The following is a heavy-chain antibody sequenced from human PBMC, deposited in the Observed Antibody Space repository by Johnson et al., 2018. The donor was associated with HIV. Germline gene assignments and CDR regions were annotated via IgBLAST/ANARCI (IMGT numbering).Heavy chain of an antibody. Sequence: VLLVESGGGLVQPGGSLRLSCAASGFTFSSYAMHWVRQAPGKGLEYVSAIRSNGGSTYYANSVQGRFTISRDNSKNTLYLQMGSLRAEDMAVYYCARPRTTVTQVDAFDIWGQGTMVTVSS. CDR3: ARPRTTVTQVDAFDI. D-gene: IGHD4-17*01. J-gene: IGHJ3*02. CDR2: IRSNGGST. V-gene: IGHV3-64*01. CDR1: GFTFSSYA.